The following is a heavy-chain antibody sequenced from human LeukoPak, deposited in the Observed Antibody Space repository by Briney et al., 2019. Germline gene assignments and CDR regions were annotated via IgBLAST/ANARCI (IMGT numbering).Heavy chain of an antibody. CDR2: ITGGRST. CDR1: GFTFSNYA. V-gene: IGHV3-23*01. CDR3: ARPEFDP. D-gene: IGHD2-2*01. Sequence: GGSLRLSCAASGFTFSNYAMSWVRQAPGKGLEWISGITGGRSTYYADSVKGRFTISRDNSKNTLYLQMNSLRAEDTAVYYCARPEFDPWGQGTLVTVSS. J-gene: IGHJ5*02.